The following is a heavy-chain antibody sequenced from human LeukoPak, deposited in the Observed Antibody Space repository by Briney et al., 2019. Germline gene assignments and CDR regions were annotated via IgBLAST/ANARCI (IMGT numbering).Heavy chain of an antibody. CDR3: AKGATNYYDSSGYWDY. CDR1: VFTFSSYA. V-gene: IGHV3-23*01. CDR2: ISGSGINT. D-gene: IGHD3-22*01. J-gene: IGHJ4*02. Sequence: GGSLTLSCAASVFTFSSYAMSWVRQAPGKGLEWVSAISGSGINTYYADSVKGRFTISRDNSKNTLYLQMNSLRAEDTAVYYCAKGATNYYDSSGYWDYWGQGALVTVSS.